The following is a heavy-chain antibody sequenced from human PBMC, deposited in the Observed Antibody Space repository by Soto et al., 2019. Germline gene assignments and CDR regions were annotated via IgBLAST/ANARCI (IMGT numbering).Heavy chain of an antibody. Sequence: WETLSLTCAVSGDSFTSYYWSYIRQPPGKGLEWIGYIYSSGSANYNPSLKSRVTLSIDTSKNQISLTLNSVTAADTAVYFCATVGKTSKNSYFNCRDKGTRVTFAS. CDR1: GDSFTSYY. D-gene: IGHD1-26*01. J-gene: IGHJ6*04. CDR3: ATVGKTSKNSYFNC. CDR2: IYSSGSA. V-gene: IGHV4-59*01.